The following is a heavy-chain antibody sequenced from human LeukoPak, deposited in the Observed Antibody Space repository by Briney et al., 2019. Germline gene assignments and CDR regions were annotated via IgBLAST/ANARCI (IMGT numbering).Heavy chain of an antibody. D-gene: IGHD3-9*01. CDR2: ISAYNGNT. CDR1: GYTFTCYG. V-gene: IGHV1-18*01. J-gene: IGHJ4*02. CDR3: ARAPLRYFDQYYFDY. Sequence: ASVKVSCKASGYTFTCYGISWVRQAPRQGLEWTGSISAYNGNTNYAQKLQGRVTMTTDTSTSTAYMELRSLRSDDTAVYYCARAPLRYFDQYYFDYWGQGTLVTVSS.